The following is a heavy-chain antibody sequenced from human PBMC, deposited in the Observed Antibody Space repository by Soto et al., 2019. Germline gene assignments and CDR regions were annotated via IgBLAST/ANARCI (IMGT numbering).Heavy chain of an antibody. V-gene: IGHV4-31*03. CDR2: IYYSGST. D-gene: IGHD5-18*01. CDR1: GGSISSGGYY. Sequence: PSETLSLTCTVSGGSISSGGYYWSWIRQHPGKGLEWIGYIYYSGSTYYNPSLKSRVTISVDTSKNQFSLKLSPVTAADTAVYYCARAHGPVDTAMVIFDYWGQGTLVTVSS. CDR3: ARAHGPVDTAMVIFDY. J-gene: IGHJ4*02.